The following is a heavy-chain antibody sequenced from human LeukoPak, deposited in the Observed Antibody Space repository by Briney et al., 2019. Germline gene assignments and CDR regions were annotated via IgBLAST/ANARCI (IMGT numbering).Heavy chain of an antibody. J-gene: IGHJ4*02. Sequence: GASVKVSCKASGYTFTGYYMHWVRQAPGQGLEWMGRINPNSGGTNYAQKFQGRVTMTRNTSISTAYMELSSLRSEDTAVYYCARGMNGGNDYWGQGTLVTVSS. CDR1: GYTFTGYY. CDR3: ARGMNGGNDY. CDR2: INPNSGGT. D-gene: IGHD2-15*01. V-gene: IGHV1-2*06.